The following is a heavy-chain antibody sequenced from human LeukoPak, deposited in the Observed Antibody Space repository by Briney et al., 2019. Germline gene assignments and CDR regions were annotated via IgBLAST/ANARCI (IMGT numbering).Heavy chain of an antibody. CDR1: GGSISSYY. Sequence: PSETLSLTCTVSGGSISSYYWSWIRQPPGKGLEWIGYIYYSGSTNYNPSLKSRVTISVDTSKNQFSLKLSSVTAADTAVYYCARGIAAAGMPWFDPWGQGTLVTVSS. CDR2: IYYSGST. V-gene: IGHV4-59*08. J-gene: IGHJ5*02. CDR3: ARGIAAAGMPWFDP. D-gene: IGHD6-13*01.